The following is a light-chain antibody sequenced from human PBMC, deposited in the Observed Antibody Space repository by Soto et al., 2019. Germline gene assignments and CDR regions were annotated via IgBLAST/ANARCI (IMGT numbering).Light chain of an antibody. CDR1: SSDVGSYNL. CDR2: EVS. J-gene: IGLJ1*01. V-gene: IGLV2-23*02. Sequence: QSALTQPASVSGSPGQSITISCTGTSSDVGSYNLVSWYQQHPGKAPKLMIYEVSKRPSGVSNRFSGSKSGNTAALTIYGLQAEDEAYYDCCSYAGSSPYVFGTGTQLTV. CDR3: CSYAGSSPYV.